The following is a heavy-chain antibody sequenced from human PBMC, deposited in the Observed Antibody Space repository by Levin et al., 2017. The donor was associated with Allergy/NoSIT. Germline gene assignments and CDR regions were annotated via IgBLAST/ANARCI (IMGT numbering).Heavy chain of an antibody. CDR3: TTYSSSWYYFDY. D-gene: IGHD6-13*01. J-gene: IGHJ4*02. Sequence: GESLKISCAASGITFSNAWMSWARQAPGKGLEWVGRIKSKTDGGTTEYAAPVKGRFTISRDDSKNTLYLQMNSLKTEDTAVYFCTTYSSSWYYFDYWGQGTLVTVSS. CDR1: GITFSNAW. CDR2: IKSKTDGGTT. V-gene: IGHV3-15*01.